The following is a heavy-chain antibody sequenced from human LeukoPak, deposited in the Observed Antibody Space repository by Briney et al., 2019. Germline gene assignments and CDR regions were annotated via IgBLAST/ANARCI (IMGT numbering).Heavy chain of an antibody. D-gene: IGHD6-13*01. V-gene: IGHV3-53*01. CDR1: GFTVSDNY. CDR3: ARDAPQVPAAGVLAS. J-gene: IGHJ5*02. CDR2: MYSRGDT. Sequence: GGSLRLSCAASGFTVSDNYMSWVPQAPGKGLKWVPVMYSRGDTYYADSVKGRFTFSRDISKNTLYLQMNGLRTEDTAMYYCARDAPQVPAAGVLASWGQGTLVTVSS.